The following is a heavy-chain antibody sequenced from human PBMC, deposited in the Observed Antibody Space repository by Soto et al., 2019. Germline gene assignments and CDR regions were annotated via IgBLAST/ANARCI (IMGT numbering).Heavy chain of an antibody. CDR2: ISGHGDTT. J-gene: IGHJ5*02. D-gene: IGHD3-16*01. V-gene: IGHV3-23*01. CDR1: RFTFSSYA. Sequence: GGSLRLSCAASRFTFSSYAMSWVRQAPGKGLEWVSTISGHGDTTYYADAVKGRFTISGDNSKNTLYLQMNSLRAEDTAVYYCAKDLRPAYDPWGRGTLVTVSS. CDR3: AKDLRPAYDP.